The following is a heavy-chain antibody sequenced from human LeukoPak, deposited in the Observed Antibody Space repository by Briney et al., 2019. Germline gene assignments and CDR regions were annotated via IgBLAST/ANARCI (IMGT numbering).Heavy chain of an antibody. D-gene: IGHD4-17*01. J-gene: IGHJ4*02. CDR3: AKDGFTDYGDYGSHTDY. CDR1: GFTFNSYW. V-gene: IGHV3-23*01. Sequence: GGSLRLSCAASGFTFNSYWMNWVRQASGKGLEWVSALSGRGSTYYADSVKGRFTISRDNSKNTLYLQMNSLTVEDTAIYYCAKDGFTDYGDYGSHTDYWGQGTLVTVSS. CDR2: LSGRGST.